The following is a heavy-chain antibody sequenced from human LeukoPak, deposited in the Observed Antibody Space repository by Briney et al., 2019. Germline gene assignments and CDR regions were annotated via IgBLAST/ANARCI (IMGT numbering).Heavy chain of an antibody. CDR1: GFTFSSYW. CDR3: ARGDHYYDSTDDAFDI. CDR2: INSDESST. J-gene: IGHJ3*02. D-gene: IGHD3-22*01. Sequence: GGSLRLSCAASGFTFSSYWMHWVRHAPGKGLVWVSRINSDESSTSYADSVKGRFTISRDNAKNTLYLQMNSLRAEDTAVYYCARGDHYYDSTDDAFDIWGQGTMVTVSS. V-gene: IGHV3-74*01.